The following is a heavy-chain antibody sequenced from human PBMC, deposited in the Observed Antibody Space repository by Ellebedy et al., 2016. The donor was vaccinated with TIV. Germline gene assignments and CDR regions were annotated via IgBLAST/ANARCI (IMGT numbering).Heavy chain of an antibody. D-gene: IGHD3-9*01. CDR3: ARYFEKWQVGKPLGFAYGSDV. CDR2: INSGSSYI. CDR1: GFSFNAYG. V-gene: IGHV3-21*01. Sequence: PGGSLRLSCVASGFSFNAYGMNWVRQAPGKGLEWISSINSGSSYIYYIASVKGRFTISRDNAKNSLLLQMNSLRPEDTAVYYCARYFEKWQVGKPLGFAYGSDVWGQGTTVTVFS. J-gene: IGHJ6*02.